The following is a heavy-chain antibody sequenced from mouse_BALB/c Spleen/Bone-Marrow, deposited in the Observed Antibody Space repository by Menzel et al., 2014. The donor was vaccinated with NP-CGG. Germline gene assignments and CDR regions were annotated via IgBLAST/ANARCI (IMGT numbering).Heavy chain of an antibody. CDR2: ISSGGSHT. CDR1: GFTFSSYG. J-gene: IGHJ1*01. CDR3: ARRGYDNSYWYFGV. V-gene: IGHV5-6*02. Sequence: EVMLVESGGDLVKPGGSLKLSCAASGFTFSSYGMSWVRPTPDKRLEWVATISSGGSHTYYPDSVKGRFTISRDNAKNTLYLQMSSLKSEDTAIYYCARRGYDNSYWYFGVWGAGTTVTVSS. D-gene: IGHD2-10*02.